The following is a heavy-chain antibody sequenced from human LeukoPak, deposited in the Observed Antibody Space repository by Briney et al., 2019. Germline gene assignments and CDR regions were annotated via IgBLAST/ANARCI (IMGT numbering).Heavy chain of an antibody. V-gene: IGHV1-18*01. D-gene: IGHD4-17*01. CDR2: ISPKRGQT. J-gene: IGHJ4*02. Sequence: ASVKVSCKASGYIFTTYDITWVRQAPGQGLEWMGWISPKRGQTNYAQNLQGRVTMTTDTSTSIVYMELRSLRSDDTAVYYCARGSPYDYGDFDYWGRGTLVTVSS. CDR3: ARGSPYDYGDFDY. CDR1: GYIFTTYD.